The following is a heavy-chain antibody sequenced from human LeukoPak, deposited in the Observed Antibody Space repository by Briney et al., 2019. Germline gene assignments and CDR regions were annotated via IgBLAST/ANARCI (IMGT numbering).Heavy chain of an antibody. CDR2: IYTSGST. CDR1: GGSISSYY. D-gene: IGHD6-19*01. CDR3: ARDLGSGWYFDAFDI. Sequence: SETLSLTCTVSGGSISSYYWSWIRQPAGKGLEWIGRIYTSGSTNYNPSLKSRVTMSVDTSKNQFSLQLNSVTPEDTAVYYCARDLGSGWYFDAFDIWGQGTMVTVSS. V-gene: IGHV4-4*07. J-gene: IGHJ3*02.